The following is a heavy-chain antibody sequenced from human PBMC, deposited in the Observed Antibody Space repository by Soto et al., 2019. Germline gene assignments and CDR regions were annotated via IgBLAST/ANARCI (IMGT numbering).Heavy chain of an antibody. Sequence: EVHLAESGGRLVQPGGSLRLSCAASGFTFNNHAMTWVRQAPGKGLEWVATVSSGGGATYYADSVKGRFTVSSANSKNTVSLHTDSLRADDTARYYCARDRLGFGDLDSWGPGTLLTVSS. CDR3: ARDRLGFGDLDS. D-gene: IGHD3-10*01. CDR2: VSSGGGAT. V-gene: IGHV3-23*04. J-gene: IGHJ4*02. CDR1: GFTFNNHA.